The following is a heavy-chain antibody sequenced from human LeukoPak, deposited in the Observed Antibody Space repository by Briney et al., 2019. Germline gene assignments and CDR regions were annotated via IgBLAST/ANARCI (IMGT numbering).Heavy chain of an antibody. D-gene: IGHD3-22*01. J-gene: IGHJ4*02. CDR3: AKDRVTNYYDSSGCGLAD. CDR2: ISYDGSNK. V-gene: IGHV3-30*18. Sequence: PGGSLRLSCAASGFTFSSYGMHWVRQAPGKGLEWVAVISYDGSNKYYADSVKGRFTISRDNSKNTLYLQMNSLRAEDTAVYYCAKDRVTNYYDSSGCGLADWGQGTLVTVSS. CDR1: GFTFSSYG.